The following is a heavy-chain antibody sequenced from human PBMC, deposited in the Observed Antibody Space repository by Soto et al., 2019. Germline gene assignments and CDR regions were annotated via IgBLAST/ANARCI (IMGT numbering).Heavy chain of an antibody. D-gene: IGHD3-3*01. Sequence: SETLSFTCTVSGGSISSGDYYLSWILHPPGKGLEWIGYIYYSGSTYYNPSLKSRVTISVDTSKNQFSLKLSSVTAADTAVYYCARKREDFWSGTHWFEPWGQGTMVTVSS. V-gene: IGHV4-30-4*01. J-gene: IGHJ5*02. CDR1: GGSISSGDYY. CDR2: IYYSGST. CDR3: ARKREDFWSGTHWFEP.